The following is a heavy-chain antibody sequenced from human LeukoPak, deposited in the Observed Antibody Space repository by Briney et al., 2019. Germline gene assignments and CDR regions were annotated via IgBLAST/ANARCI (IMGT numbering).Heavy chain of an antibody. D-gene: IGHD2-15*01. CDR3: ARGYCSGGSCYHDC. CDR1: GFTFSSYG. J-gene: IGHJ4*02. Sequence: GGSLRLSCAASGFTFSSYGMHWVRQAPGKGLEWVGVIWYDGSNKYYADSVKGRLTISRDNSKNTLYLQMNSLRAEDTAVYYCARGYCSGGSCYHDCWGQGTLVAVSS. CDR2: IWYDGSNK. V-gene: IGHV3-33*01.